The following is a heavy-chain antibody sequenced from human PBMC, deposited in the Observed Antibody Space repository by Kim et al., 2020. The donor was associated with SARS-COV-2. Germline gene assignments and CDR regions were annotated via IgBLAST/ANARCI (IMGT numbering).Heavy chain of an antibody. D-gene: IGHD6-13*01. CDR1: GITFSSYG. CDR3: VTGLIATAALGFDP. J-gene: IGHJ5*02. CDR2: ISTNGGST. V-gene: IGHV3-64D*06. Sequence: GGSLRLSCSASGITFSSYGMNWVRQAPGKRLEHVSYISTNGGSTYYADSVKGRFTISRDNSKNTQYLQMSSLRTEDTAVYYCVTGLIATAALGFDPWGQGTLVTVSS.